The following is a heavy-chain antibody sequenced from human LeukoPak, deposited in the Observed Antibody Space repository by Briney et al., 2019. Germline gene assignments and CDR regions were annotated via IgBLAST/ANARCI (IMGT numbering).Heavy chain of an antibody. CDR2: INSDGSST. CDR3: AREHDYSNHFDY. V-gene: IGHV3-74*01. D-gene: IGHD4-11*01. Sequence: PGGSLRLSCAASGFTFSRYWMHWVSQAPGQGLVWVSRINSDGSSTSYADSVRGRFTISRDNAKNTLHLQMNSLRAEDTAVYYCAREHDYSNHFDYWGQGTLVTVSS. CDR1: GFTFSRYW. J-gene: IGHJ4*02.